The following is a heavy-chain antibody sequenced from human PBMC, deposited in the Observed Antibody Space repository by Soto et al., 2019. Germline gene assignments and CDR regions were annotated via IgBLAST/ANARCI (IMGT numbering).Heavy chain of an antibody. J-gene: IGHJ4*02. CDR3: AKDAPGSGWLSDY. CDR2: IGGSGGGT. Sequence: LRLSCAASGFTFSIYAMSWVRQAPGKGLEWVSTIGGSGGGTSYADFVRGRFTISRDNSRNTLYLQMNSLRAEDTAVYYCAKDAPGSGWLSDYWGRGTLVTVSS. V-gene: IGHV3-23*01. D-gene: IGHD3-22*01. CDR1: GFTFSIYA.